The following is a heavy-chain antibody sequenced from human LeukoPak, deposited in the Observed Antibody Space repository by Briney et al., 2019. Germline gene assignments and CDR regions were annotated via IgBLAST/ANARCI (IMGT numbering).Heavy chain of an antibody. V-gene: IGHV4-59*12. CDR1: GGSISSYY. D-gene: IGHD6-13*01. Sequence: SETLSLTCTVSGGSISSYYWSWIRQPPGKGLEWIGYIYYSGCTNYNPSLKSRVTISVDTSKNQFSLRLSSVTAAETAVYYCVREGSIAAALCGSEAFDIWGQGTMVTVSS. J-gene: IGHJ3*02. CDR3: VREGSIAAALCGSEAFDI. CDR2: IYYSGCT.